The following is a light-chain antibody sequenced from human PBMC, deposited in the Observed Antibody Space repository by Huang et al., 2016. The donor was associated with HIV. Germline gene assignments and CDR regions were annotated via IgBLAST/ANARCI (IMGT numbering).Light chain of an antibody. J-gene: IGKJ5*01. Sequence: EIVLTQSPATLSLSPGERATLSCGTNQSVGSYLAWYQQKRGQPPRLLIHDASNRATDIPARFSGSGSGTDFTLTISNLEPEDCAVYFCQCRSTWPPVTFGQGTQLEIK. V-gene: IGKV3-11*01. CDR2: DAS. CDR1: QSVGSY. CDR3: QCRSTWPPVT.